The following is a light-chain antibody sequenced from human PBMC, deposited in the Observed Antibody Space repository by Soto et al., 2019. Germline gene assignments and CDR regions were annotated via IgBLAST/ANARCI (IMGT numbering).Light chain of an antibody. CDR1: SSDVGGYNY. V-gene: IGLV2-14*01. CDR3: SSYTSSSSLV. Sequence: QSALTQPASVSGSPGQSITISCTGTSSDVGGYNYVSWYQQHPGKAPKLMIYDVSNRPSGVSNRFSGSKSGNTASLTISGLQTYDEDDYYCSSYTSSSSLVFCGGTKLTVL. J-gene: IGLJ2*01. CDR2: DVS.